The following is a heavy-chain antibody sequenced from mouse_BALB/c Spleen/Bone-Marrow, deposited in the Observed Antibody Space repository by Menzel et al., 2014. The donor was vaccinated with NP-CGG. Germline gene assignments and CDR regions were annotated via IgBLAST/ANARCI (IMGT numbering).Heavy chain of an antibody. D-gene: IGHD4-1*01. CDR3: AKHRGDWGRGFAY. J-gene: IGHJ3*01. CDR2: ISSGGGST. V-gene: IGHV5-12-1*01. CDR1: GFAFSNYN. Sequence: EVKVVESGGGLVKPGGSLKLSCAASGFAFSNYNMSWVRQTPEKRLEWVAYISSGGGSTYYLETVKGRFTISRDNAKNTLYWQMSSQKSKDSVKDYGAKHRGDWGRGFAYWGQGTLVTVSA.